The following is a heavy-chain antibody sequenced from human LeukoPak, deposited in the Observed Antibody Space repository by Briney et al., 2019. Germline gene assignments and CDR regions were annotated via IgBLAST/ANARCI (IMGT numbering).Heavy chain of an antibody. CDR1: GFTFSTYA. J-gene: IGHJ4*02. CDR3: VKREDRSVTYDY. V-gene: IGHV3-64D*09. D-gene: IGHD4-17*01. CDR2: ITNNGDNI. Sequence: GGSLRLSCSASGFTFSTYAMHWVRQAPGKGLEFVSSITNNGDNIFYADSVKGRFTISRDNSKNTLYLQMSSLRAEDTAVYYCVKREDRSVTYDYWGQGTLVTVSS.